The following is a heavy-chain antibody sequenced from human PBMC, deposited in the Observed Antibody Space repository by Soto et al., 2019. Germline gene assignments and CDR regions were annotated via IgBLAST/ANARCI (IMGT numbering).Heavy chain of an antibody. CDR3: ARALKRGDFWSGYTPYYFDY. J-gene: IGHJ4*02. CDR2: IIPIFGTA. D-gene: IGHD3-3*01. V-gene: IGHV1-69*13. CDR1: GGTFSSYA. Sequence: SVKVSCKASGGTFSSYAISWVRQAPGQGLEWKGGIIPIFGTANYAQKLQGRVTITADESTSTAYMEMSSLRSEDTAVYYFARALKRGDFWSGYTPYYFDYWGQGTLVTVSS.